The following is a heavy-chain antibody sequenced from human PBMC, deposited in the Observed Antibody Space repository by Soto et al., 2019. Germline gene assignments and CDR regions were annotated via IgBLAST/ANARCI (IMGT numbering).Heavy chain of an antibody. V-gene: IGHV1-69*01. J-gene: IGHJ4*02. CDR1: GGTFSRHA. CDR3: ARVWGYDSNDCYYEY. D-gene: IGHD3-22*01. CDR2: IIPIFGTA. Sequence: QVQLVQSGAEVRKPGSSVKVSCKASGGTFSRHAISWVRQAPGQGLEWMGGIIPIFGTANHAQKFQGRVTVIADECRRTVYRELSSLRSEETGMYYCARVWGYDSNDCYYEYWGQGTLVIGSS.